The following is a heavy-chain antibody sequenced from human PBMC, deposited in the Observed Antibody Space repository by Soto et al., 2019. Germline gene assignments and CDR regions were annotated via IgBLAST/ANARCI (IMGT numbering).Heavy chain of an antibody. CDR2: INPDSGAT. Sequence: HEHLVQSGAEVKRPGASLRASCRPPGYSFTGYYIHWVRQAPGQGLEWMGWINPDSGATNYAQNFQGRVTLTSDTSISTASMDLTSLTSDDTAVYYCARGDYGTGGYPFPYFDYWGQGTLVIVSS. J-gene: IGHJ4*02. V-gene: IGHV1-2*02. CDR1: GYSFTGYY. CDR3: ARGDYGTGGYPFPYFDY. D-gene: IGHD2-8*02.